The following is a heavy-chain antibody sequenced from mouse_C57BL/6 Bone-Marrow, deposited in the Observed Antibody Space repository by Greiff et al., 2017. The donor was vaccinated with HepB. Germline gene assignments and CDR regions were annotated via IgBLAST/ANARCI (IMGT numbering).Heavy chain of an antibody. CDR2: ISYSGST. CDR3: ARYRYYAMDY. D-gene: IGHD2-14*01. J-gene: IGHJ4*01. CDR1: GYSITSGYD. V-gene: IGHV3-1*01. Sequence: EVKLVESGPGMVKPSQSLSLTCTVTGYSITSGYDWHWIRHFPGNILEWMGYISYSGSTNYNPSLKSQITITHDTSKNPFFLKLNSVTTEDTATYYCARYRYYAMDYWGQGTSVTVSS.